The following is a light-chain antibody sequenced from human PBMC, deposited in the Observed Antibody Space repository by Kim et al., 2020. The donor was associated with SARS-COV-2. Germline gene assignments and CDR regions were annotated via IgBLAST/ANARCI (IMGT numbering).Light chain of an antibody. CDR1: SSNIGAGYD. CDR2: GNS. CDR3: QSYDGSWV. Sequence: APGRRVTISCTGSSSNIGAGYDVHWYQQLPGTAPKLLIYGNSNRPSGVPDRFSGSKAGTSASLAIAGLQAEDEAEYYCQSYDGSWVFGGGTQLTVL. V-gene: IGLV1-40*01. J-gene: IGLJ3*02.